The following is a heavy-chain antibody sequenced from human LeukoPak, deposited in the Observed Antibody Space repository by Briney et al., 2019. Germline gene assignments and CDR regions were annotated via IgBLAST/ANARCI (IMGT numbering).Heavy chain of an antibody. CDR3: ASCLRYFDWLPPIQH. CDR2: INWNGGST. Sequence: GGSLRLSCAASGFIFDNYGMTWVRQAPGKGLEWVSGINWNGGSTGYADSVKGRFTISRDNAKNSLYLQMNSLRAEDTAVYYCASCLRYFDWLPPIQHWGQGTLVTVSS. J-gene: IGHJ1*01. D-gene: IGHD3-9*01. V-gene: IGHV3-20*04. CDR1: GFIFDNYG.